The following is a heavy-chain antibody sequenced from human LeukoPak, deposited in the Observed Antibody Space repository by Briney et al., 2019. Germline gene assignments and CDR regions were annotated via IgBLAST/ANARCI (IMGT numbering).Heavy chain of an antibody. CDR3: ARAPYFDSSGYDY. D-gene: IGHD3-22*01. J-gene: IGHJ4*02. V-gene: IGHV1-2*02. CDR1: GYTFTGYY. Sequence: ASVKVSXKASGYTFTGYYMHWVRQAPGQGLEWMGWINPNSVDTNYAEKFQGRVTMTRDTSISTVYMELSRLRSDDTAVYFCARAPYFDSSGYDYWGQGTLVTVSS. CDR2: INPNSVDT.